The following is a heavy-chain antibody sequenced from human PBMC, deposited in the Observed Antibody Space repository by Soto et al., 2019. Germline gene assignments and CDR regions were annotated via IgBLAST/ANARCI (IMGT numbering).Heavy chain of an antibody. CDR2: IGTAGDT. J-gene: IGHJ5*02. CDR3: ARGGGRVATPGCDP. D-gene: IGHD5-12*01. CDR1: GFTFSSYD. V-gene: IGHV3-13*04. Sequence: EVQLVESGGGLVQPGGSLRLSCAASGFTFSSYDMHWVRQATGKGLEWVSAIGTAGDTYYPGSVKGRFTISRENAKNSLYLQMNSLRAGDTAVYYGARGGGRVATPGCDPWGQGTLVTVSA.